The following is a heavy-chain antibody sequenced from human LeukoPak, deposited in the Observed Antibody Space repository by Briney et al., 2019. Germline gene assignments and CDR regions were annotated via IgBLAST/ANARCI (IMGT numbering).Heavy chain of an antibody. CDR1: GFTFSSYA. CDR3: ARDFGWLSGFDN. Sequence: GGSLRLSCAASGFTFSSYAIHWVRQAPGKGLEWVAIISYDGTNKYYADSVRGRFTIPRDNSKNTLYLQMNSLRAEDTAVYYCARDFGWLSGFDNWGQGTLVTVSS. CDR2: ISYDGTNK. J-gene: IGHJ4*02. V-gene: IGHV3-30-3*01. D-gene: IGHD3-9*01.